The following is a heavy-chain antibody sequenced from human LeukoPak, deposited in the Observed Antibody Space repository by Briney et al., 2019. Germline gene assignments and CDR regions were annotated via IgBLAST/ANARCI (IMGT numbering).Heavy chain of an antibody. CDR1: GFTFSSYA. D-gene: IGHD2-21*01. J-gene: IGHJ6*02. V-gene: IGHV3-64*01. CDR3: ARWGVVSQGYYGMDV. Sequence: GGSLRLACAASGFTFSSYAMHWVRQAPGKGLEYVSAISSNGGSTYYANSAKGRFTISRDNSKNTLYLQMGSLRAEDMAVYYCARWGVVSQGYYGMDVWGQGATVTVSS. CDR2: ISSNGGST.